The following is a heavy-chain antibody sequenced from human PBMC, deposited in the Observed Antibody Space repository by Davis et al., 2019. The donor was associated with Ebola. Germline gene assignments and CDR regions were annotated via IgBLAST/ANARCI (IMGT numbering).Heavy chain of an antibody. Sequence: SETLSLTCTVSGGSISSYYWSWIRQPPGKGLEWIGEINHSGSTNYNPSLKSRVTISVDTSKNQFSLKLSSVTAADTAVYYCARGPRGYSYGKLDYWGQGTLVTVSS. CDR2: INHSGST. V-gene: IGHV4-34*01. CDR3: ARGPRGYSYGKLDY. J-gene: IGHJ4*02. CDR1: GGSISSYY. D-gene: IGHD5-18*01.